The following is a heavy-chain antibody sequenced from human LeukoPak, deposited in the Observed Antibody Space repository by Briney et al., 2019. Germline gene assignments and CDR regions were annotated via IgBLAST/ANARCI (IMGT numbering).Heavy chain of an antibody. J-gene: IGHJ4*02. V-gene: IGHV3-23*01. CDR3: AKDHHGLGY. CDR1: GFTFYTYA. Sequence: GGSLRLSCAASGFTFYTYAMSWVRQAPGKGLEWVSVISGSGGNTYYADSVKGRFTISRDNSKNTLYLQMNSLRAEDTAVYYCAKDHHGLGYWGQGTLVTVSS. CDR2: ISGSGGNT.